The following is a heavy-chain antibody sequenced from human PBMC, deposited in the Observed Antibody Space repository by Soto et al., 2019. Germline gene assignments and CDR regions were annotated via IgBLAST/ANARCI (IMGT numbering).Heavy chain of an antibody. CDR2: IYHSGST. CDR1: GGSISSSNW. CDR3: ARGPQTLGHFDP. J-gene: IGHJ5*02. V-gene: IGHV4-4*02. Sequence: QLQLQESGPGLVKPSGTLSLTCAVSGGSISSSNWWSWVRQPPGKGLEWIGGIYHSGSTNYNPSLKSRVTTSVDKSKNQLSLKLSSVTAADTAVYYCARGPQTLGHFDPWGQGTLVNVSS.